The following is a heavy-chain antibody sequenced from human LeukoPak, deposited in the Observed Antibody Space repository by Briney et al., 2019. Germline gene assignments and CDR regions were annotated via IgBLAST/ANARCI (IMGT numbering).Heavy chain of an antibody. CDR1: GFPFNVQT. Sequence: TGGSLRLSCAASGFPFNVQTMSWVRQAPGKGLDWVASMREDGSEIYYVDSVKGRFTISRDNAKNSLYLQMNSLRAEDTAVYYCARGTSGWYRYYFDYWGQGTLVTVSS. D-gene: IGHD6-19*01. CDR2: MREDGSEI. J-gene: IGHJ4*02. CDR3: ARGTSGWYRYYFDY. V-gene: IGHV3-7*01.